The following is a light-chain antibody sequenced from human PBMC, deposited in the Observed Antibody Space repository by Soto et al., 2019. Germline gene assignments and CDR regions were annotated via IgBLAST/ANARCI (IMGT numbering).Light chain of an antibody. CDR1: SSDVGAYNY. V-gene: IGLV2-14*01. J-gene: IGLJ3*02. CDR3: SSYTTSSPWV. Sequence: QSALTQPASVSGSPGQSITISCTGTSSDVGAYNYVSWYQQLPDKAPKLMIYDVNYRPSGVSNRFSGSKSGNTASLTISGLQAEDEADYYCSSYTTSSPWVFGGGTKLTVL. CDR2: DVN.